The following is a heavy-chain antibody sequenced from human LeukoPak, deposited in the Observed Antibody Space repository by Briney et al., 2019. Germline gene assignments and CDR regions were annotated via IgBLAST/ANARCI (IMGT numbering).Heavy chain of an antibody. CDR1: GITFRSYG. V-gene: IGHV3-30*18. Sequence: PGRSLRLSCAASGITFRSYGMHWVRQAPGKGLEWVAVISYDGSHKYYADSVNGRFSISRDNSKNTLYLQMNSLRADDTAVYYCAKGARGDTVTSIVGLNWFDPWGQGTLVTVSS. CDR2: ISYDGSHK. CDR3: AKGARGDTVTSIVGLNWFDP. J-gene: IGHJ5*02. D-gene: IGHD4-17*01.